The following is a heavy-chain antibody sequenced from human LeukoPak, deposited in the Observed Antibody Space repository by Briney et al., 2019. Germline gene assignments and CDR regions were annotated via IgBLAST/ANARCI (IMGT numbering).Heavy chain of an antibody. D-gene: IGHD1-26*01. J-gene: IGHJ4*02. CDR3: AKPRYPSSGSSSPYFDY. V-gene: IGHV1-69*04. CDR2: IIPILGIA. Sequence: ASVKVSCKASGGTFSSYAISWVRQAPGQGLEWMGRIIPILGIANYAQKFQGRVTITADKSTSTAYMELSSLRSEDTAVYYCAKPRYPSSGSSSPYFDYWGRGTPVTVSS. CDR1: GGTFSSYA.